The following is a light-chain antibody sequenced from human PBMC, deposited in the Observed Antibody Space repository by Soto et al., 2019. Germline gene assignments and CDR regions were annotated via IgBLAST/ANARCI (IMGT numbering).Light chain of an antibody. J-gene: IGKJ3*01. Sequence: DIQMTQSPSSLSASVGDRVTITCRASQSVRNYLNWYQQKPGQAPKLLIYGASTLLSGVPSRFSGSGSGTDFTLTISSLQPEDFATYYCQQNYITPPFTFGPGTKVDVK. CDR3: QQNYITPPFT. V-gene: IGKV1-39*01. CDR1: QSVRNY. CDR2: GAS.